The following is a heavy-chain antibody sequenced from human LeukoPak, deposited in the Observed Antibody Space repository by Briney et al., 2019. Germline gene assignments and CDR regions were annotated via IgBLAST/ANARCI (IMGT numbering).Heavy chain of an antibody. J-gene: IGHJ3*02. V-gene: IGHV3-9*03. CDR2: ISWNSGSI. D-gene: IGHD3-3*01. CDR1: GFTFDDYA. Sequence: GGSLRLSGAASGFTFDDYAMHWVRQAPGKGLEWVSGISWNSGSIGYADSVKGRFTISRDNAKNSLYLQMNSLRAEDMALYYCAKSLSDFWSGYGAFDIWGQGTMVTVSS. CDR3: AKSLSDFWSGYGAFDI.